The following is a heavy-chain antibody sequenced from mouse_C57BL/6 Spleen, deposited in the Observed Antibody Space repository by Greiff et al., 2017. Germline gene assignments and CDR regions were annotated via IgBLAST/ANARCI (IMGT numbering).Heavy chain of an antibody. D-gene: IGHD4-1*01. V-gene: IGHV1-26*01. CDR3: ARGAGTSYYAMDY. J-gene: IGHJ4*01. Sequence: VQLQQSGPELVKPGASVKISCKASGYTFTDYYMNWVKQSHGKSLEWIGDINPNNGGTSYNQKFKGKATLTVDKSSSTAYMELRSLTSEDSAVYYCARGAGTSYYAMDYWGQGTSVTVSS. CDR1: GYTFTDYY. CDR2: INPNNGGT.